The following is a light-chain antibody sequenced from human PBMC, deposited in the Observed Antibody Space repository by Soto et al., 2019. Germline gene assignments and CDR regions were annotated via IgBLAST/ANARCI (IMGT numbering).Light chain of an antibody. CDR3: QSYDSSLSDSYV. CDR2: SNN. J-gene: IGLJ1*01. Sequence: QLVLTQPPSVSGAPGQRVTISCTGSSSNIGAGYDVHWYQRLPGTAPKVLIYSNNNRPSGVPDRFSGSKSGTSASLAITGLQAEDEADYYCQSYDSSLSDSYVFGTGTKLTVL. CDR1: SSNIGAGYD. V-gene: IGLV1-40*01.